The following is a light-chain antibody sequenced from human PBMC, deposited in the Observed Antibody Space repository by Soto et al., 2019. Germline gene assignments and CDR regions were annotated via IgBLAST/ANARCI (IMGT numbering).Light chain of an antibody. J-gene: IGKJ3*01. Sequence: DIQMTQSPSSLSASVGDRVTITCRASQDISNYLAWYPQKPGKVPKLLIYAASTLQSGVPSRFGGSGSGTDFTLTISSLQPEDVASYYCQQYRSAPLTFGPGTKVDLK. CDR2: AAS. CDR3: QQYRSAPLT. V-gene: IGKV1-27*01. CDR1: QDISNY.